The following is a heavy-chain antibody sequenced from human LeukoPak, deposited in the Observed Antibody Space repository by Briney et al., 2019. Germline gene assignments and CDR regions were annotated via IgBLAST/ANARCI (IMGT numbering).Heavy chain of an antibody. Sequence: GGSLRLSCAASGLTFSRYYMSWVRQTPGKGLKGLANIKEDGSETYYVDSVKGRFTISRDNAKNSLYLQMSSLRAEDTAVYYCTRDENSAVPTFRFDHWGQGTLLTVSS. CDR1: GLTFSRYY. D-gene: IGHD4-17*01. CDR3: TRDENSAVPTFRFDH. J-gene: IGHJ4*02. V-gene: IGHV3-7*01. CDR2: IKEDGSET.